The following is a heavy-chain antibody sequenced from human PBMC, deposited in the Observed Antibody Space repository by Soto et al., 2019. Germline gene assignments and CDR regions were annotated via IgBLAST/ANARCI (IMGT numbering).Heavy chain of an antibody. Sequence: QVQLAQSGAEVKKPGASVTVSCKASGYSFSTNGVSWVRQAPGQGLEWMGWISANTGDTLYAEKFEDRITLTADTPTTTAYMELRSPRPDDTATYFCATDKGDFTFGPWGQGTLITVSS. CDR2: ISANTGDT. CDR1: GYSFSTNG. CDR3: ATDKGDFTFGP. D-gene: IGHD3-3*01. V-gene: IGHV1-18*04. J-gene: IGHJ5*02.